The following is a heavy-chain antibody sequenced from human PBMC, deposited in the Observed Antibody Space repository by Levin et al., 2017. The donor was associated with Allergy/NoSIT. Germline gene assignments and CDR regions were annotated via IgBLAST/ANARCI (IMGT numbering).Heavy chain of an antibody. J-gene: IGHJ4*02. V-gene: IGHV3-48*02. CDR2: ISSSSSTI. CDR1: GFTFSTYN. Sequence: PGESLKISCAASGFTFSTYNMNWVRQAPGKGLKWVSYISSSSSTIYYADSVKGRFTISRDNAKNSLYLQMNSLRDEDTAVYYCARDNGVDWGIDFDYWGQGTLVTVSS. CDR3: ARDNGVDWGIDFDY. D-gene: IGHD3/OR15-3a*01.